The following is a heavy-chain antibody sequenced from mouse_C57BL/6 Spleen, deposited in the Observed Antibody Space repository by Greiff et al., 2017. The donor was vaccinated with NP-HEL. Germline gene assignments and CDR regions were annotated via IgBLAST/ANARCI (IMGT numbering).Heavy chain of an antibody. D-gene: IGHD1-1*01. J-gene: IGHJ4*01. CDR2: ISSGSSTI. CDR3: ARLFITTVVATGYYAMDY. V-gene: IGHV5-17*01. Sequence: EVKLMESGGGLVKPGGSLKLSCAASGFTFSDYGMHWVRQAPEKGLEWVAYISSGSSTIYYADTVKGRFTISRDNAKNTLFLQMTSLRSEDTAMYYCARLFITTVVATGYYAMDYWGQGTSVTVSS. CDR1: GFTFSDYG.